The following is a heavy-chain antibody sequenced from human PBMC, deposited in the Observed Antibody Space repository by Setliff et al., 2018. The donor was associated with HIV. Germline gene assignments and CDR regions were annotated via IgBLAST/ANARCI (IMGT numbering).Heavy chain of an antibody. CDR3: ARDNYYNFWSGYWGMDV. V-gene: IGHV4-39*02. J-gene: IGHJ6*02. CDR2: IYYSGST. CDR1: GGSISSSSYY. D-gene: IGHD3-3*01. Sequence: SETLSLTCTVSGGSISSSSYYWGWIRQPPGKGLEWIGSIYYSGSTYYNPSLKTRVTMSVDTSKNHFSLQLSSVTAADTAVYYCARDNYYNFWSGYWGMDVWGQGTTVTVSS.